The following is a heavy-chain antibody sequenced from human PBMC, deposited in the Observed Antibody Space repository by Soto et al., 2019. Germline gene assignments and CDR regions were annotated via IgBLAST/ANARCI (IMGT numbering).Heavy chain of an antibody. Sequence: SETLSLTCAVYGGSFSGYYWSWIRQPPGKGLEWVGEINHSGSTNYNPSLTSRVTISVDTSKNQFSLNLSSVTAADTAVYYCARPVAYSGSYSDLWGQGTLVTVSS. V-gene: IGHV4-34*01. CDR3: ARPVAYSGSYSDL. J-gene: IGHJ5*02. D-gene: IGHD1-26*01. CDR1: GGSFSGYY. CDR2: INHSGST.